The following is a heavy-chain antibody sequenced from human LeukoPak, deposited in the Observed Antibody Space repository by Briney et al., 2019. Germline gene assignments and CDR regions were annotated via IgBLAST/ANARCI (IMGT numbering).Heavy chain of an antibody. D-gene: IGHD3-22*01. CDR3: ARDIYYDSSGYYWSGGAFDI. Sequence: ASVKVSCKASGYTFTGYYMHWVRQAPGQGLEWMGWINPNSGGTNYAQKFQGRVTMTRDTSISTAYMELSRLRSDDTAVYYCARDIYYDSSGYYWSGGAFDIWGQGTVVTVSS. CDR1: GYTFTGYY. J-gene: IGHJ3*02. V-gene: IGHV1-2*02. CDR2: INPNSGGT.